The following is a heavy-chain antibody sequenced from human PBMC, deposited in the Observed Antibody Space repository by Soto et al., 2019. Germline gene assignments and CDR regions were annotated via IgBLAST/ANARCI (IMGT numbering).Heavy chain of an antibody. CDR1: GFTFSSHS. J-gene: IGHJ6*02. CDR2: ISYDGSNK. Sequence: GGALRLSCAASGFTFSSHSMSRVRPAPGKGLEWVAVISYDGSNKYYADSVKGRFTISRDNSKNTLYLQMNSLRAEDTAVYYCVSGTTYCGGDCYPYGMDVWGQGTTVTVSS. CDR3: VSGTTYCGGDCYPYGMDV. D-gene: IGHD2-21*01. V-gene: IGHV3-30-3*01.